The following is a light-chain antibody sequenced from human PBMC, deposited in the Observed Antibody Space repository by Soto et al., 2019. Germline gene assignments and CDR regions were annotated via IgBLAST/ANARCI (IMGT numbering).Light chain of an antibody. CDR2: GNS. CDR3: QSYDSSLSGSRV. V-gene: IGLV1-40*01. CDR1: SSNIGAGYD. Sequence: QSVLTQPPSVSGAPGQRVTISCTGSSSNIGAGYDVHWYQQLPGTAPKLLIYGNSNRPSGFPDRFSGSKSGTSASLAITWLQAEDEADYYCQSYDSSLSGSRVFGTGTKVTVL. J-gene: IGLJ1*01.